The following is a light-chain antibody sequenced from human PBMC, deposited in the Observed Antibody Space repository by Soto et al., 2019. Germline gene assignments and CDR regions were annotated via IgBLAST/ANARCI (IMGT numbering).Light chain of an antibody. V-gene: IGLV2-8*01. CDR2: GVT. CDR3: YSYAGRNIWV. CDR1: GSDIGAYNF. Sequence: QSALAQPPSASGSPGQSVTISCTGSGSDIGAYNFVSWYQQHPGKAPKLMIFGVTERPSGVPDRFSGSKSGNTASLTVSGLQADEEAVYYCYSYAGRNIWVFGGGTKLTV. J-gene: IGLJ3*02.